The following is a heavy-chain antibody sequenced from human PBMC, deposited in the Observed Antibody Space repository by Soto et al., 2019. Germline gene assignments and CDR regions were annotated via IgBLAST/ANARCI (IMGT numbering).Heavy chain of an antibody. V-gene: IGHV3-21*01. CDR2: ITSSGSYV. J-gene: IGHJ6*02. CDR1: GFTFSRNT. CDR3: VKDEGIEAMDV. Sequence: GGSLRLSCVTSGFTFSRNTMNWVRQAPGKGPEWVASITSSGSYVYYADSVKGRFSASRDNAKNSLSLQMDSLRPDDTAIYFCVKDEGIEAMDVWGQGTTVTVSS. D-gene: IGHD3-3*02.